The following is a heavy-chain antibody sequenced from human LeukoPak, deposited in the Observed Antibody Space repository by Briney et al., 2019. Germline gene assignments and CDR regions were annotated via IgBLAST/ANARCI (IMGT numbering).Heavy chain of an antibody. Sequence: GGSLRLSCTPFEFPLRNYWMSWVRQAPGKGLEWVAPINQYASEKYYLDSVKGRFIISRDNTDNSLYLQINNLRADDTALYYCARDVEVAGIRDSWGQGTLVTVSS. D-gene: IGHD6-19*01. CDR2: INQYASEK. CDR3: ARDVEVAGIRDS. J-gene: IGHJ4*02. CDR1: EFPLRNYW. V-gene: IGHV3-7*01.